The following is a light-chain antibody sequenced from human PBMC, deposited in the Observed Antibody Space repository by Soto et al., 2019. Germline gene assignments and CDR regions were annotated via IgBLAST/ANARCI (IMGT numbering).Light chain of an antibody. CDR3: QQYNNWPPYS. Sequence: EIVMTQSPATLSVSPGERATLSCRASQSVSSNIAWYQQKPGQTPRLLIFAASIRATGIPARFSGSGSVTEFTLTISSLQSEDFAVYYCQQYNNWPPYSFGQGTKLEIK. V-gene: IGKV3-15*01. CDR1: QSVSSN. J-gene: IGKJ2*03. CDR2: AAS.